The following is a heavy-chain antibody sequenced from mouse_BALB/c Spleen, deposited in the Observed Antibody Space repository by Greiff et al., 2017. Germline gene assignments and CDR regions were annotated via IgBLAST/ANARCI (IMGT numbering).Heavy chain of an antibody. Sequence: LQQPGSELVRPGASVKLSCKASGYTFTSYWMHWVKQRPGQGLEWIGNIYPGSGSTNYDEKFKSKATLTVDTSSSTAYMQLSSLTSEDSAVYYCTRSTTGLWFAYWGQGTLVTVSA. D-gene: IGHD2-12*01. J-gene: IGHJ3*01. CDR2: IYPGSGST. CDR1: GYTFTSYW. CDR3: TRSTTGLWFAY. V-gene: IGHV1S22*01.